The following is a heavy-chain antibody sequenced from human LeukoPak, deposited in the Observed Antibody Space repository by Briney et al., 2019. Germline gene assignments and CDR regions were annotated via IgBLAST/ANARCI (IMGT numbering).Heavy chain of an antibody. D-gene: IGHD1/OR15-1a*01. CDR1: GYTFTASY. CDR3: SFGTTERIDY. V-gene: IGHV1-2*06. J-gene: IGHJ4*02. Sequence: ASVKVSCKASGYTFTASYMHWVRQAPGQGLEWVGRINPSSGVTDYAQNFQGRVTMTRDTSITTAYMELTSLISDDRAGYYFSFGTTERIDYWGQGTLVTVSS. CDR2: INPSSGVT.